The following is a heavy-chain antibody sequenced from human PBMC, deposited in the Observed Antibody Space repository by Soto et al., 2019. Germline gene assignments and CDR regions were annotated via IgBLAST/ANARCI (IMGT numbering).Heavy chain of an antibody. CDR2: IIPIFVTA. D-gene: IGHD6-13*01. J-gene: IGHJ4*02. Sequence: QVQLVQSGAEVKKPGSSVKVSCNAYGGTFSSYAISWVRQAPGQGLEWMGGIIPIFVTANYAQKFQGRVTITADESTSTAYMERSSLRSEDTAVYYCAREGAYSSSWYSYYFDYWGQGTLVTVSS. CDR3: AREGAYSSSWYSYYFDY. CDR1: GGTFSSYA. V-gene: IGHV1-69*01.